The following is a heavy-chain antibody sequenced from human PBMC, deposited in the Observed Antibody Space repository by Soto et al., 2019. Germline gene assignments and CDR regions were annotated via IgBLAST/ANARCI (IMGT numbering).Heavy chain of an antibody. J-gene: IGHJ6*02. CDR3: ARDLGLIAAAGTAYYYSYGMDV. Sequence: ASVKVTCKASGYTFTGYYMHWVRQAPGQGLEWMGWINPNSGGTNYAQKFQGWVTMTRDTSISTAYMELSRLRSDDTAVYYCARDLGLIAAAGTAYYYSYGMDVWGQGTTVTVSS. CDR1: GYTFTGYY. CDR2: INPNSGGT. V-gene: IGHV1-2*04. D-gene: IGHD6-13*01.